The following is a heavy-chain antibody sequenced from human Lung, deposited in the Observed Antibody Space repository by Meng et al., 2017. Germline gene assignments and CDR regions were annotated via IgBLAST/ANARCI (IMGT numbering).Heavy chain of an antibody. CDR2: ISSSSA. CDR1: GFTFSSYS. Sequence: EVQLVESGGGLAKPGGSMRHSCAASGFTFSSYSMNWVRQAPGKGLEWVSSISSSSAYADSVKGRFTISRDNAKNSLYLQMNSLRAEDTAVYYCGRGRVVVAATPSDYWGQEPWSPSPQ. D-gene: IGHD2-15*01. J-gene: IGHJ4*01. V-gene: IGHV3-21*01. CDR3: GRGRVVVAATPSDY.